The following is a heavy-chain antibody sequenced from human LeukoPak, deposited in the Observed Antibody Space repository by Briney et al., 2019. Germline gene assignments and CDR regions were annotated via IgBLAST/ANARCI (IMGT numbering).Heavy chain of an antibody. Sequence: SETLSLTCIVSGVSISIPTYYWGWIRQPPGKGLEWLGSIYYGGSTYYNPSLKSRVSISVDKSKNQFSLKLSSVTAADTAVYYCASKLYGDARTFDYWGQGTLVTVSS. CDR3: ASKLYGDARTFDY. D-gene: IGHD4-17*01. J-gene: IGHJ4*02. CDR1: GVSISIPTYY. CDR2: IYYGGST. V-gene: IGHV4-39*07.